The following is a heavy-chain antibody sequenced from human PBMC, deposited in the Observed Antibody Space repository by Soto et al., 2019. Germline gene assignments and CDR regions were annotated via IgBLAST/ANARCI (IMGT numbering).Heavy chain of an antibody. Sequence: PSGTLSLTCVVSGNSISTTNWWSWVRQSPGKGLEWIGEIYHSGSTNYNPSLKSRVTISVDKSKNQFSLKLSSVTAADTAVYYCARDVGYHYDGSPSGQFDFWGQGTLVTVSS. CDR2: IYHSGST. J-gene: IGHJ4*02. V-gene: IGHV4-4*02. D-gene: IGHD3-22*01. CDR3: ARDVGYHYDGSPSGQFDF. CDR1: GNSISTTNW.